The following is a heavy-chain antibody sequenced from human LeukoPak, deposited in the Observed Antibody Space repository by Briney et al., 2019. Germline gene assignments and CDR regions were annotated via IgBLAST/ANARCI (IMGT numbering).Heavy chain of an antibody. J-gene: IGHJ5*02. D-gene: IGHD3-16*01. CDR1: GGSISTSNYY. Sequence: SETLSLTCTVSGGSISTSNYYWGWIRQPPGKGLEWIGNIFYSGSTYYSPSLKSRVTISLDTSRNQFSLKLNSVTAADTAVYYCARDEVYEYGNINWFDPWGQGTLVTVSS. CDR2: IFYSGST. CDR3: ARDEVYEYGNINWFDP. V-gene: IGHV4-39*07.